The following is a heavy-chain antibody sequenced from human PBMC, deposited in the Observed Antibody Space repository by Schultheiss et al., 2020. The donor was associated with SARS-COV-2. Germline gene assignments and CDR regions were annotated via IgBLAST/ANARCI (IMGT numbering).Heavy chain of an antibody. V-gene: IGHV1-2*02. CDR3: ALITMGGYYFDY. J-gene: IGHJ4*02. Sequence: ASVKVSCKASGYTFTGYYMHWVRQAPGQGLEWMGWINPNSGGTNYAQKFQGRVTMTRDTSISTAYMELSRLRSDDTAVYYCALITMGGYYFDYWGQGTLVTVSS. CDR1: GYTFTGYY. CDR2: INPNSGGT. D-gene: IGHD3-10*01.